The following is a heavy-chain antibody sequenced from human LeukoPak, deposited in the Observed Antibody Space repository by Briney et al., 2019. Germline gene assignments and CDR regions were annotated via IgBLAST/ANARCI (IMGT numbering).Heavy chain of an antibody. D-gene: IGHD3-3*01. Sequence: GGSLRLSCAASGFTFSSYAMSWVRQAPGKGLEWVSAISGSGGSTYYADSVKGRFTISRDNSKNTLYLQMNSLRAEDTAVYYCAKFSVLRFLEWLLDHFDYWGQGTLVTVSS. CDR2: ISGSGGST. CDR3: AKFSVLRFLEWLLDHFDY. J-gene: IGHJ4*02. V-gene: IGHV3-23*01. CDR1: GFTFSSYA.